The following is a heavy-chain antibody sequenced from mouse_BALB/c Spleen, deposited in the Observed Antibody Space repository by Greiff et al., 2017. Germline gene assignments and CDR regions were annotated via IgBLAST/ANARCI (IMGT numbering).Heavy chain of an antibody. D-gene: IGHD6-1*01. CDR1: GFTFSSYA. V-gene: IGHV5-9-3*01. CDR2: ISSGGSYT. Sequence: EVMLVESGGGLVKPGGSLKLSCAASGFTFSSYAMSWVRQTLGKRLVWYATISSGGSYTYYPDSVKGRFTISRDNAKNTLYLQLSSLSSEDTAMYYSARHVRVSPLAETPFDYWGQGTTLTVSS. J-gene: IGHJ2*01. CDR3: ARHVRVSPLAETPFDY.